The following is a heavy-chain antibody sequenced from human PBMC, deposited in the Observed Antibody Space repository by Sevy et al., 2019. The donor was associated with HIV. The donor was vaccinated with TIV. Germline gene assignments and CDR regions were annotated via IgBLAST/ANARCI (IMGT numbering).Heavy chain of an antibody. CDR2: IWYDGSNK. D-gene: IGHD6-19*01. J-gene: IGHJ4*02. CDR3: ARESIAVAGIGYYFHY. Sequence: GGSLRLSCAAFGFTYNGYGMHWVRQAPGKGLEWVAVIWYDGSNKEYADSAKGRFTISRDNSKNTLYLQMNNLRAEDTAVYYCARESIAVAGIGYYFHYWGQGTLVTVSS. V-gene: IGHV3-33*01. CDR1: GFTYNGYG.